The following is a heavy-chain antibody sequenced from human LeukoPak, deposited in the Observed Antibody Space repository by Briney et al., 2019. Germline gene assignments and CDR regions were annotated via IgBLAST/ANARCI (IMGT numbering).Heavy chain of an antibody. J-gene: IGHJ4*02. CDR1: GGTFSSYA. CDR3: ARVGQGYCSSTSCYSTNKYYFDY. V-gene: IGHV1-2*02. D-gene: IGHD2-2*01. CDR2: INPNSGGT. Sequence: SVKVSCKASGGTFSSYAISWVRQAPGQGLEWMGWINPNSGGTNYAQKFQGRVTMTRDTSISTAYMELSRLRSDDTAVYYCARVGQGYCSSTSCYSTNKYYFDYWGQGTLVTVSS.